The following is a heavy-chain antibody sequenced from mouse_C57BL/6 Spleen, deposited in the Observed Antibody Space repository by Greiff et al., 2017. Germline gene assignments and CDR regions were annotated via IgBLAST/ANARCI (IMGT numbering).Heavy chain of an antibody. CDR1: GFTFSDYG. V-gene: IGHV5-17*01. D-gene: IGHD1-1*01. CDR2: ISSGSSTI. Sequence: DVKLVESGGGLVKPGGSLKLSCAASGFTFSDYGMHWVRQAPEKGLEWVAYISSGSSTIYYADTVKGRFTISRDNAKNNLFLQMTSLRSEDTAMYYCARNPLYYYGSSHWYFDVWGTGTTVTVSS. J-gene: IGHJ1*03. CDR3: ARNPLYYYGSSHWYFDV.